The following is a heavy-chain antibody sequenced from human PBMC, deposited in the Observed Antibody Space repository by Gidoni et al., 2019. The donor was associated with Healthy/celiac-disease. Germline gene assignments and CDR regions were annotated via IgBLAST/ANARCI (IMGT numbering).Heavy chain of an antibody. V-gene: IGHV4-30-4*01. CDR3: ARVGNYDFWSGYAH. J-gene: IGHJ4*02. Sequence: QVQLQESGPGLVKPSQTLTLTCTVPGGSISSGDYYWSWIRQPPGKGLEWCGYIYYSGSTDYNPSLKSRVTISVDTSKNQFSLKLSSVTAADTAVYYCARVGNYDFWSGYAHWGQGTLVTVSS. CDR2: IYYSGST. CDR1: GGSISSGDYY. D-gene: IGHD3-3*01.